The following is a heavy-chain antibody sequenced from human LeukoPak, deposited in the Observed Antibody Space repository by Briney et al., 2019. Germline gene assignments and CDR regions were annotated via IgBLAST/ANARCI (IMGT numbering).Heavy chain of an antibody. V-gene: IGHV4-34*01. CDR3: ARVTRGLGGEVLMGYYSYMDV. J-gene: IGHJ6*03. D-gene: IGHD3-16*01. Sequence: PSETLSLTCAVYGGSFSDHDWSWIRQPPGKGLEWVGEVSATGSANYNPFLKSRVTISIDTSKNQFSLKLASVTAADTALYYCARVTRGLGGEVLMGYYSYMDVWGKKSAVTVSS. CDR2: VSATGSA. CDR1: GGSFSDHD.